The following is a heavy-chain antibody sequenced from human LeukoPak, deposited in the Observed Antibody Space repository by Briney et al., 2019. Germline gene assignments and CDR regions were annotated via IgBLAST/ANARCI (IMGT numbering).Heavy chain of an antibody. J-gene: IGHJ4*02. D-gene: IGHD6-19*01. CDR2: MHYSGST. Sequence: LRLSCVASGFTFSDYYMSWIRQSPETGLEWIGSMHYSGSTYYNPSLNSRVTISVDTSKNQFSLKLTSVTAADTAVYYCCGSGWFAGPFGYWGQGALVTVSS. CDR3: CGSGWFAGPFGY. CDR1: GFTFSDYY. V-gene: IGHV4-38-2*01.